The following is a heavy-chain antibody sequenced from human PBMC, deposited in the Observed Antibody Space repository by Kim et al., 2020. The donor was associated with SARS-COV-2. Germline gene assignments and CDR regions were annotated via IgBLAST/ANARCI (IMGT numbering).Heavy chain of an antibody. CDR1: GGSFSIYT. V-gene: IGHV1-69*04. J-gene: IGHJ4*02. CDR3: AREVTGSIHY. D-gene: IGHD2-8*02. CDR2: IIPSLHIS. Sequence: SVKVSCKASGGSFSIYTMSWVRQAPGQRLEWMGRIIPSLHISNYAQKFQDRLTISADESTNTAYMELSSLRFEDTTMYYCAREVTGSIHYWGQGTLVTFSS.